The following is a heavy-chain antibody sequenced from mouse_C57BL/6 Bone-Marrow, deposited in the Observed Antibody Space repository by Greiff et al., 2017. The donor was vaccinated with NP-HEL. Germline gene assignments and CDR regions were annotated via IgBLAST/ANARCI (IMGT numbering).Heavy chain of an antibody. V-gene: IGHV5-6*02. J-gene: IGHJ3*01. D-gene: IGHD1-1*01. CDR1: GFTFSSYG. CDR2: ISSGGSYT. CDR3: ARRLANYYGSSSAWFAY. Sequence: EVKLVESGGDLVKPGGSLKLSCAASGFTFSSYGMSWVRQTPDKRLEWVATISSGGSYTYYPDSVKGRFTISRDNAKNTLYLQMSSPKSEDTAMYYCARRLANYYGSSSAWFAYWGQGTLVTVSA.